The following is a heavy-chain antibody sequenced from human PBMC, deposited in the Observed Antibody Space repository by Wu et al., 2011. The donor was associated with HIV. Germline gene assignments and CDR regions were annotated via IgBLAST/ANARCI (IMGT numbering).Heavy chain of an antibody. CDR1: GYSFNDYY. CDR2: INPKNGVF. V-gene: IGHV1-2*02. CDR3: TREFASGTWCAFNY. J-gene: IGHJ4*02. D-gene: IGHD6-19*01. Sequence: QVQLVQSGAEVKKPGATMKVSCKASGYSFNDYYINWVRQIPGQGLEWMGWINPKNGVFKNAQRFQGRITMTRDTSISTAHMELSRLKSDDTAVYFCTREFASGTWCAFNYWGQGTLISSP.